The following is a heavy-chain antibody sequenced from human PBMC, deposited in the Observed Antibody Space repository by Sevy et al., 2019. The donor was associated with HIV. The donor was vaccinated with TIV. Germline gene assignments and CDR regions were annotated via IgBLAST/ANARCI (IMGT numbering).Heavy chain of an antibody. D-gene: IGHD6-19*01. CDR1: GGTFSSYA. CDR2: IIPIFGTA. J-gene: IGHJ4*02. Sequence: ASVKVSCKASGGTFSSYAISWVRQAPGQGLEWMGGIIPIFGTANYAQKFQGRVTITADESTSTAYMELSSLRSEDKAVYYCARALAVADNFDYWGQGTLVTVSS. V-gene: IGHV1-69*13. CDR3: ARALAVADNFDY.